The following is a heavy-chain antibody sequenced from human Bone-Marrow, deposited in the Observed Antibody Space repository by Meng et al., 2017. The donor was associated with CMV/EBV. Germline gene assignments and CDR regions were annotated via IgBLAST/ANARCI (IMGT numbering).Heavy chain of an antibody. V-gene: IGHV4-30-4*08. J-gene: IGHJ4*02. D-gene: IGHD2-2*01. CDR2: IYYSGST. CDR1: GGSISSGDDY. Sequence: SGGSISSGDDYWSWICQPPGKGLEWIGYIYYSGSTYYNPSLKSRVTISVDTSKNQFSLKLSSVTAADTAVYYCARLTVVPAGDGVDYWGQGTLVTVSS. CDR3: ARLTVVPAGDGVDY.